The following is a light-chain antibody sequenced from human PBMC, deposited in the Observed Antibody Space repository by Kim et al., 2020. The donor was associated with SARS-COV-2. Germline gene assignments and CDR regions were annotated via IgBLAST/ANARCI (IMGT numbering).Light chain of an antibody. CDR2: DVS. J-gene: IGLJ3*02. CDR3: CSYAGSYTWV. V-gene: IGLV2-11*01. CDR1: SSDVGGYNF. Sequence: QSALTQSRSVSGSPGQSVTISCTGTSSDVGGYNFVSWNQQHTGKAPKLMIYDVSKRPSGVPDRFSGSKSGNTASLTISGLQAEDEADYYCCSYAGSYTWVFGGGTQLTVL.